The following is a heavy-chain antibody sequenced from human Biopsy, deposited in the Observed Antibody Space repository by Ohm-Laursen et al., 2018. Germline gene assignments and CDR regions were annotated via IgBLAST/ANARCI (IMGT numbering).Heavy chain of an antibody. CDR3: ARIFLVGVTPGYGMDV. CDR2: ISSSSSDI. V-gene: IGHV3-21*01. J-gene: IGHJ6*02. CDR1: GFTFSPYT. D-gene: IGHD1-26*01. Sequence: SLRLSCAASGFTFSPYTMTWVRQAPGEGLEWVSSISSSSSDIYYADSVKGRFTISRDNAKNSLFLQMNSLRAEDTALYYCARIFLVGVTPGYGMDVWGQGTTVTVSS.